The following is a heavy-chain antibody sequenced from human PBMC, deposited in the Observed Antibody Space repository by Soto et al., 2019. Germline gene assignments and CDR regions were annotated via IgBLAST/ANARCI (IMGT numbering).Heavy chain of an antibody. V-gene: IGHV3-7*03. Sequence: EVQLVESGGDLVQPGGSLRLSCVASEFRISPYWMSWVRQAPGKGLEWGTNIKEDGSAARYVDSARDRFLISRDNTKKSLYVQMTNLRAEDTDIYYCVSDGDVCSGFDCFRHFKHWGRGTRVNVFS. J-gene: IGHJ1*01. D-gene: IGHD5-12*01. CDR3: VSDGDVCSGFDCFRHFKH. CDR1: EFRISPYW. CDR2: IKEDGSAA.